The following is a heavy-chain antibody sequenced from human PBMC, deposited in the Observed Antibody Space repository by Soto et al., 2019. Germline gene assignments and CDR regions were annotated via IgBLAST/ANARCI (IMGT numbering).Heavy chain of an antibody. CDR2: ISGSGGST. D-gene: IGHD2-8*01. Sequence: EVQLLESGGGLVQPGGSLRLSCAASGFTFSSYAMSWVRQAPGKGLEWVSAISGSGGSTYYADSVKGRFTISRDNSKNTLYLQMNSLRAEDTAVYYCAKKGHCTNGVCYKLPWFDPWGQGTLVTVSS. V-gene: IGHV3-23*01. CDR3: AKKGHCTNGVCYKLPWFDP. J-gene: IGHJ5*02. CDR1: GFTFSSYA.